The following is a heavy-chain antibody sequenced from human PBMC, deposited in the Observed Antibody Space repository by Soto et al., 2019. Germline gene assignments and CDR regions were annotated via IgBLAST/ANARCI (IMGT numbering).Heavy chain of an antibody. Sequence: KPSGTLSLTCTVSGGSISSSSYYWGWIRQPPGKGLEWIGCIYYSGSTNYNPSLKSRVTISVDTSKNQFSLKLSSVTAADTAVYYCARDLTYYDFWSGYTLPYYGMDVWGQGTTVTAP. CDR2: IYYSGST. D-gene: IGHD3-3*01. CDR1: GGSISSSSYY. CDR3: ARDLTYYDFWSGYTLPYYGMDV. V-gene: IGHV4-39*07. J-gene: IGHJ6*02.